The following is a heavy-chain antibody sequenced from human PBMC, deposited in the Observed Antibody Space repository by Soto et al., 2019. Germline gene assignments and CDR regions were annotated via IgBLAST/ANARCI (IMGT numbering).Heavy chain of an antibody. CDR2: IYHSGST. V-gene: IGHV4-30-2*01. CDR3: ARVPDV. CDR1: GGSISSGNYS. Sequence: SETLSLTYAVSGGSISSGNYSWSWIRQPPGKGMEWIGYIYHSGSTYYNPSLKSRDTISVDRSKNQFSPKLSFLTAVDSVVYCCARVPDVWGQVTMVSVSS. J-gene: IGHJ6*02.